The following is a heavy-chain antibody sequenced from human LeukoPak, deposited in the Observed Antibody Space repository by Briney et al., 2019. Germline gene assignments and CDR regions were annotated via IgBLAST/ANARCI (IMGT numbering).Heavy chain of an antibody. CDR2: ISYDGSNK. CDR1: GFTFSSYA. Sequence: GGSLRLSCAASGFTFSSYAMPWVRRAPGKGLEWVAVISYDGSNKYYADSVKGRFTISRDNSKNTLYLQMNSLRAEDTAVYYCASTERAVGATVPSDYWGQGTLVTVSS. CDR3: ASTERAVGATVPSDY. J-gene: IGHJ4*02. V-gene: IGHV3-30-3*01. D-gene: IGHD1-26*01.